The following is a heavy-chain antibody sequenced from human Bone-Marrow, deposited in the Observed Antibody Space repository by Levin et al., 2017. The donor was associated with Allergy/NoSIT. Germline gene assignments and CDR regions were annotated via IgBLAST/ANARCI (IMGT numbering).Heavy chain of an antibody. V-gene: IGHV3-30*04. Sequence: LSLTCAASGFTFSNYGIHWVRQAPGKGLEWVAFMSSDGTSKRYADSVKGHFTVSRDNSKNTLYLQMDRLRLEDTAIYYCETGLRLNVFDLWGQGTLVTVSS. CDR3: ETGLRLNVFDL. J-gene: IGHJ3*01. CDR1: GFTFSNYG. CDR2: MSSDGTSK. D-gene: IGHD4-17*01.